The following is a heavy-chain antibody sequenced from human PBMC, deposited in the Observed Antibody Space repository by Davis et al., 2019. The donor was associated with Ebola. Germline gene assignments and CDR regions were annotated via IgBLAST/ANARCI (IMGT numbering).Heavy chain of an antibody. Sequence: ASVKVSCKVSGYTLTDLSMHWVRQEKGKGLEWMGGFDPEDGETIYAQKFQGRVTMTEDTSTDTAYMELSSLRSEDTAVYYCATAPGYSSGWHTRMVDDWGQGTLVTVSS. CDR3: ATAPGYSSGWHTRMVDD. V-gene: IGHV1-24*01. CDR2: FDPEDGET. CDR1: GYTLTDLS. J-gene: IGHJ4*02. D-gene: IGHD6-19*01.